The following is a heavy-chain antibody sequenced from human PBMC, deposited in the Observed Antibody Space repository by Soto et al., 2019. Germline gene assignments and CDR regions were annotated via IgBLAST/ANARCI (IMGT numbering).Heavy chain of an antibody. CDR3: AKEIGPNGVAGSGWYGFDY. J-gene: IGHJ4*02. V-gene: IGHV3-9*01. D-gene: IGHD6-19*01. CDR2: ISWDSGRI. Sequence: GGSLRLSCAGSGFTFDDYDMHWVRQVPGKGLEWVSGISWDSGRIAYADSVKGRFTISRDNAKNSLYLQMNTLRVADTALYYCAKEIGPNGVAGSGWYGFDYWGQGALVTVSS. CDR1: GFTFDDYD.